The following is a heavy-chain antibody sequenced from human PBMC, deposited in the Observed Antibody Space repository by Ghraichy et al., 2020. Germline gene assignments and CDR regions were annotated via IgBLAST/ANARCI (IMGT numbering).Heavy chain of an antibody. V-gene: IGHV3-48*02. J-gene: IGHJ6*02. CDR3: ARDHRGRGPQVRRGYYYSMDV. Sequence: GGSLRLSCAASGFTFSSYSMNWVRQAPGKGLEWVSYISSSSSTIYYADSVKGRFTISRDNAKNSLYLQMNSLRDEDTAVYYCARDHRGRGPQVRRGYYYSMDVWGQGTTVTVSS. CDR1: GFTFSSYS. D-gene: IGHD1-26*01. CDR2: ISSSSSTI.